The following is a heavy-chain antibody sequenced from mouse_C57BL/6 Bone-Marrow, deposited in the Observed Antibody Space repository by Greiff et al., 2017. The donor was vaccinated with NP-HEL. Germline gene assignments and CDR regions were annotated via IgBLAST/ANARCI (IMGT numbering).Heavy chain of an antibody. CDR2: INPNSGST. V-gene: IGHV1-64*01. CDR1: GYTFTSYW. CDR3: APNLYFDY. J-gene: IGHJ2*01. Sequence: QVQLQQPGAELVKPGASVKLSCKASGYTFTSYWLHWVKQRPGQGLEWIGMINPNSGSTNYNEKFKSKATLPVDKSSSTSYMQLSSLTSEDSAVYYCAPNLYFDYWGQGTTLTVSS.